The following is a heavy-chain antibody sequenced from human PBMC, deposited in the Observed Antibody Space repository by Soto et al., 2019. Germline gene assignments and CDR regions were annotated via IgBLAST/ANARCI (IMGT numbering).Heavy chain of an antibody. Sequence: GGSLRLSCVASGFTFSSYAMFWVRQAPGKGLEWVSCIVGSGGSTFYAESVKGRFSISRDNSKNTLYLQMNSLRVEDTAIYYCAKDRVRSGSHCDRWGQGTLVTVSS. CDR3: AKDRVRSGSHCDR. D-gene: IGHD1-26*01. CDR1: GFTFSSYA. CDR2: IVGSGGST. J-gene: IGHJ5*02. V-gene: IGHV3-23*01.